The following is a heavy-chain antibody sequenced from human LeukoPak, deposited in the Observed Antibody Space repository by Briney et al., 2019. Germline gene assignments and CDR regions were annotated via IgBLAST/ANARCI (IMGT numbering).Heavy chain of an antibody. D-gene: IGHD6-13*01. V-gene: IGHV3-48*03. CDR3: ARDLAAAAGY. CDR1: GFTFSSYE. CDR2: ISSSGSTI. J-gene: IGHJ4*02. Sequence: GGSLRLSCAASGFTFSSYEMNWVRQAPGKGLEWVSYISSSGSTIYYAHSVKGRFTISRDNAKNSLYLQMNSLRAEDTAVYYCARDLAAAAGYWGQGTLVTVSS.